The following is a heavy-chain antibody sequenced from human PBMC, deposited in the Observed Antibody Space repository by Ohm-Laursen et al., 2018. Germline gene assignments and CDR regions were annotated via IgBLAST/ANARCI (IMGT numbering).Heavy chain of an antibody. CDR1: GFTFSSYW. D-gene: IGHD3-22*01. Sequence: SLRLSCAASGFTFSSYWMHWVRQAPGKGLVWVSRINSDGSSTSYADSVKGRFTISRDNAKNSVYLQMNSLRVEDTGVYYCARNHYDTSGYRPVDYWGQGTLVTVSS. J-gene: IGHJ4*02. CDR2: INSDGSST. CDR3: ARNHYDTSGYRPVDY. V-gene: IGHV3-74*01.